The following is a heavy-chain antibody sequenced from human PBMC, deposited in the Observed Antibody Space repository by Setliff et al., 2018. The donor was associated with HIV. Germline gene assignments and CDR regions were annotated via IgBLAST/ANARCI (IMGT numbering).Heavy chain of an antibody. V-gene: IGHV4-59*02. CDR1: GDSVSGYY. D-gene: IGHD3-9*01. J-gene: IGHJ4*02. CDR3: ARVQVDWGSRDFDY. Sequence: SETLSLTCTVSGDSVSGYYWTWIRQPPGKGLEWIGDIYYTGSTNFNASLKSRVTISVDTSKNQFSLKLSSVTAADTAVYYCARVQVDWGSRDFDYWGQGTLVTVSS. CDR2: IYYTGST.